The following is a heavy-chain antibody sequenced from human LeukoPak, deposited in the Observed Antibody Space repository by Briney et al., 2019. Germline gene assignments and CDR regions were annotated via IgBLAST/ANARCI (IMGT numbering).Heavy chain of an antibody. Sequence: SETLSLTCTVSGGSFSTYYWTWIRQPPGRGLEWIGYIYYSGVTTYNPSLMSRVTISVDTSKTQFSLKLSSVTAADTAVYYCAITGYYEYVWGSYRSPLYYFDYWGQGTLVTVSS. CDR2: IYYSGVT. CDR3: AITGYYEYVWGSYRSPLYYFDY. J-gene: IGHJ4*02. V-gene: IGHV4-59*08. D-gene: IGHD3-16*02. CDR1: GGSFSTYY.